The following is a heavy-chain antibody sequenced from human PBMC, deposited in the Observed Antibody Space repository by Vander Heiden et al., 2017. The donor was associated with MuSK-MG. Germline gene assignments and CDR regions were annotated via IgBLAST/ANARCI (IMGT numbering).Heavy chain of an antibody. Sequence: QVQLQESGPGLVKPSETLSLTCTVSGGSISSYYWSWIRQPPGKGLEWIGYIYYSGSTNYNPSLKSRVTISVDTSKNQFSLKLRSVTAADTAVYCCARVPYGSGSNFDYWGQGTLVTVSS. CDR2: IYYSGST. CDR3: ARVPYGSGSNFDY. D-gene: IGHD3-10*01. J-gene: IGHJ4*02. V-gene: IGHV4-59*01. CDR1: GGSISSYY.